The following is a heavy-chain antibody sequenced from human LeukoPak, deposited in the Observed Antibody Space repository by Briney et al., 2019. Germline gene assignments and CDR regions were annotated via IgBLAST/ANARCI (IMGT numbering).Heavy chain of an antibody. Sequence: PSETLSLTCTVSGGSISSYYWSWIRQPPGKGLEWIGYIYYSGSTNYNPSLESRVTISVDTSKNQFSLKLSSVTAADTAVYYCASSKYSSSSPDYWGQGTLVTVSS. V-gene: IGHV4-59*01. CDR1: GGSISSYY. J-gene: IGHJ4*02. CDR2: IYYSGST. CDR3: ASSKYSSSSPDY. D-gene: IGHD6-6*01.